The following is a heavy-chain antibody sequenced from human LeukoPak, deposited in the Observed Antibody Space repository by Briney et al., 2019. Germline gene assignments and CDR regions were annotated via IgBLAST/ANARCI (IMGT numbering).Heavy chain of an antibody. D-gene: IGHD3-3*01. J-gene: IGHJ6*03. Sequence: ASVKVSCKASGGTFSSYAISWVRQAPGQGLEWMGGIIPIFGTANYAQKFQGRVTITADESTSTAYMELSSLRSEDTAVYYCARAGRILVAYYYYMDVWGKGTRSPSP. CDR2: IIPIFGTA. CDR3: ARAGRILVAYYYYMDV. CDR1: GGTFSSYA. V-gene: IGHV1-69*01.